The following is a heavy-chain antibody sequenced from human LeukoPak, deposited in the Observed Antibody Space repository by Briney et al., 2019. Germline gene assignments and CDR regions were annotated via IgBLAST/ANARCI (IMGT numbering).Heavy chain of an antibody. CDR3: EKGGAPPGGYFDY. Sequence: GGSLRLSCAASGFTFSSYGMHWVRQAPGKGLEWVAVIWYGGSNKYYADSVKGRFTISRDNSKNTLYLQMNSLRAEDTAVYYCEKGGAPPGGYFDYGGQGPLVTVSS. D-gene: IGHD3-10*01. J-gene: IGHJ4*02. V-gene: IGHV3-30*02. CDR1: GFTFSSYG. CDR2: IWYGGSNK.